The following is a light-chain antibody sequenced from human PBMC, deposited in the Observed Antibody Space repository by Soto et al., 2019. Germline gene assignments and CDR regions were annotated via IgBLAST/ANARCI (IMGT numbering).Light chain of an antibody. CDR1: QTISSW. V-gene: IGKV1-5*03. Sequence: DLQMTQYPSTLSGSVVDRVTTTCRVSQTISSWLAWYQQKPGKAPKLLIYKASTLKSGVPSMFSGSGSGTEFTLTISSLQPDDVATYYCQHYNSYSEAFGQGTKVDSK. J-gene: IGKJ1*01. CDR3: QHYNSYSEA. CDR2: KAS.